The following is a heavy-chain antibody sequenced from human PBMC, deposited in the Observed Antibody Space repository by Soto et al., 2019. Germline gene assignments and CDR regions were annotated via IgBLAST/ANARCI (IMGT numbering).Heavy chain of an antibody. CDR1: GGSISSGGYY. CDR3: ARAFFIVLVPAAILWFDP. Sequence: SETLSLTCTVSGGSISSGGYYWSWIRQHPGKGLEWIGYIYYSGSTYYNPSLKSRVIISVDTSKNQFSLKLSSVTAADTAVYYCARAFFIVLVPAAILWFDPWGQGTLVTVSS. CDR2: IYYSGST. V-gene: IGHV4-31*03. J-gene: IGHJ5*02. D-gene: IGHD2-2*01.